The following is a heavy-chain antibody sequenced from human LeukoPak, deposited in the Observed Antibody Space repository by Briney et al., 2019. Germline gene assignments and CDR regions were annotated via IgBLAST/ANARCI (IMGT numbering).Heavy chain of an antibody. CDR1: GGSISNYY. V-gene: IGHV4-59*08. J-gene: IGHJ4*02. CDR2: IHYSRGT. D-gene: IGHD1-7*01. CDR3: ASTEWNYAR. Sequence: SETLSLTCTVSGGSISNYYWSWMRQSPGKGLEWIGYIHYSRGTNYNPSLKSRVTISVDKSKNQFSLQLSSVTAADTAVYYRASTEWNYARWGQGTLVTVSS.